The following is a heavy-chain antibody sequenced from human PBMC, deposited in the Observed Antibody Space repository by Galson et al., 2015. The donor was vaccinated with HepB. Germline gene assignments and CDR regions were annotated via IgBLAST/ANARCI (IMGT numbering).Heavy chain of an antibody. J-gene: IGHJ6*02. CDR1: GFTFSDYY. CDR3: ARDRAVADRVVTAPGPYYYYGMDV. D-gene: IGHD2-21*02. V-gene: IGHV3-11*06. CDR2: ISSSSSYT. Sequence: SLRLSCAASGFTFSDYYMSWIRQAPGKGLEWVSYISSSSSYTNYADSVKGRFTISRDNAKNSLYLQMNSLRAEDTAVYYCARDRAVADRVVTAPGPYYYYGMDVWGQGTTVTVSS.